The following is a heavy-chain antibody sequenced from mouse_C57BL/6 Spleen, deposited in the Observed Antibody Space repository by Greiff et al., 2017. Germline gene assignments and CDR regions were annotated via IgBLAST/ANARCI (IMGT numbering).Heavy chain of an antibody. CDR2: ISDGGSYT. CDR3: ARELLYAMDY. CDR1: GFTFSSYA. Sequence: VQLKESGGGLVKPGGSLKLSCAASGFTFSSYAMSWVRQTPEKRLEWVATISDGGSYTYYPDNVKGRFTISRDNAKNNLYLQMSHLKSEDTAMYYCARELLYAMDYWGQGTSVTVSS. V-gene: IGHV5-4*01. J-gene: IGHJ4*01. D-gene: IGHD1-1*01.